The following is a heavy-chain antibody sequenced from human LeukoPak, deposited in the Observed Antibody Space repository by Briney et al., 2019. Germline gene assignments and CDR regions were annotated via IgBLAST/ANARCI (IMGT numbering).Heavy chain of an antibody. D-gene: IGHD3-22*01. Sequence: ASVKVSCKASGGTFSSYAISWVRQAPGQGLEWMGRIIPILGIANYAQKFQSRVTITADKSTSTAYMELSSLRSEDTAVYYCARGLPITMIVGPWGQGTLVTVSS. CDR3: ARGLPITMIVGP. V-gene: IGHV1-69*04. J-gene: IGHJ4*02. CDR1: GGTFSSYA. CDR2: IIPILGIA.